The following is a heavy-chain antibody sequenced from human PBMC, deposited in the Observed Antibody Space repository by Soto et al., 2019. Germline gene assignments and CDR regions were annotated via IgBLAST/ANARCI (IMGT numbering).Heavy chain of an antibody. CDR2: VYYTGST. CDR1: GGSVISGSYY. Sequence: SETLSLTCTVSGGSVISGSYYWSWIRQPPGKGLEWIGFVYYTGSTNYNPSLKGRVTMSVDRSRHQFSLELDSVTAADTAVYYCARGVLTFQYDRSGYYYVTGLDPWGQGTLVTVSS. J-gene: IGHJ5*02. D-gene: IGHD3-22*01. CDR3: ARGVLTFQYDRSGYYYVTGLDP. V-gene: IGHV4-61*01.